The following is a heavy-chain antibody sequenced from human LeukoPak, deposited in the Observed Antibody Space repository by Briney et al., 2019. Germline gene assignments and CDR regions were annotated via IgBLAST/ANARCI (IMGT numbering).Heavy chain of an antibody. CDR3: ARVRTYYYDSSGYRGHFDY. Sequence: PSETLSLTCTVSGGSISSSSYYWGWIRQPPGKGLEWIGSIYYSGSTYYNPSLKSRVTISVDTSKNQFSLKLSSVTAADTAVYYCARVRTYYYDSSGYRGHFDYWGQGTLVTVSS. J-gene: IGHJ4*02. V-gene: IGHV4-39*07. CDR2: IYYSGST. D-gene: IGHD3-22*01. CDR1: GGSISSSSYY.